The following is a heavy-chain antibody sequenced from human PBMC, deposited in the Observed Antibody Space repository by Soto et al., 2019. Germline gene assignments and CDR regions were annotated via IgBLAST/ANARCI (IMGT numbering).Heavy chain of an antibody. V-gene: IGHV1-18*01. D-gene: IGHD2-15*01. CDR3: AIGRADLGYCSGRSCLPYYNGMDV. CDR2: IGTYNGDT. CDR1: GYTFTTYG. J-gene: IGHJ6*02. Sequence: QVQLVQSAAEVRQPGASVKVSCKASGYTFTTYGISWVRPAPGQGLGWLGWIGTYNGDTNSAQNFQGRVTMTPDPSTRTVYMELRSLRFDDSAVYYCAIGRADLGYCSGRSCLPYYNGMDVWVQGATVTVS.